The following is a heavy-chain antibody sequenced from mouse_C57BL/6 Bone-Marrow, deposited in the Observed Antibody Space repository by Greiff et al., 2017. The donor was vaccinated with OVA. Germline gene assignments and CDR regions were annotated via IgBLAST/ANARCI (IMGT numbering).Heavy chain of an antibody. CDR2: INPNNGGT. CDR1: GYTFTDYY. J-gene: IGHJ3*01. V-gene: IGHV1-26*01. Sequence: EVQLQQSGPELVKPGASVKISCKASGYTFTDYYMNWVKQSHGKSLEWIGDINPNNGGTSYNQKFKGKATLIVDKSSSTAYMELRSLTSEDSAVYYCARGDYDVDWFAYWGQGTLVTVSA. CDR3: ARGDYDVDWFAY. D-gene: IGHD2-4*01.